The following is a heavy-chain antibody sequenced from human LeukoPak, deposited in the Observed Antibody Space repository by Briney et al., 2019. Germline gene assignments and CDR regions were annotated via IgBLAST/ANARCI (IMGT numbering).Heavy chain of an antibody. CDR2: ISGNSGDT. V-gene: IGHV3-11*05. CDR1: GFTFSDSY. Sequence: GGSLRLSCAASGFTFSDSYMTWVRQAPGKGLEWLSYISGNSGDTNYADSVKGRFTISRDNSKNTLYLQMNSLRAEDTAVYYCARDWEWGQGTLVTVSS. D-gene: IGHD1-26*01. CDR3: ARDWE. J-gene: IGHJ4*01.